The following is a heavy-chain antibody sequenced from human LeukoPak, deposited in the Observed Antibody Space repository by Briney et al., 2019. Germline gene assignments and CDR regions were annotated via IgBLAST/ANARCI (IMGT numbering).Heavy chain of an antibody. J-gene: IGHJ5*02. V-gene: IGHV4-39*01. CDR1: GGSVSTSGYY. CDR2: INYSGRT. CDR3: ARHVPQWELPRCWFDP. D-gene: IGHD1-26*01. Sequence: SETLSLTCTVSGGSVSTSGYYWGWVRQPPGKGLQWIAGINYSGRTFYNPSLMSQVTISVDTSKNHFSLRLSAVTGADTAVYYCARHVPQWELPRCWFDPWGQGTLVTVSS.